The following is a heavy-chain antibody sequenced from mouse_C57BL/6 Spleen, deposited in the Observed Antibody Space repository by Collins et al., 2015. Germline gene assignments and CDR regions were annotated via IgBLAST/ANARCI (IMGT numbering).Heavy chain of an antibody. CDR1: GFNIKDTY. CDR3: ARSTATAY. V-gene: IGHV14-3*02. CDR2: IDPANGNT. Sequence: EVQLQQSGAELVKPGASVKLSCTASGFNIKDTYMHWVKQRPEQGLEWIGRIDPANGNTKYDPKLQGKATITADTSSNTAYLQLSSLTSEDTAVYYCARSTATAYWGQGTLVTVSA. J-gene: IGHJ3*01. D-gene: IGHD1-2*01.